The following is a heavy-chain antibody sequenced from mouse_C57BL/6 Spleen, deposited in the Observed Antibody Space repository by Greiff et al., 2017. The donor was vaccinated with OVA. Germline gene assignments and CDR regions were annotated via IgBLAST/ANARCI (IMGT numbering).Heavy chain of an antibody. CDR3: ARGITTVVGDYYAMDY. CDR2: INPSNGGT. J-gene: IGHJ4*01. D-gene: IGHD1-1*01. Sequence: VKLQQPGTELVKPGASVKLSCKASGYTFTSYWMHWVKQRPGQGLEWIGNINPSNGGTNYNEKFKSKATLTVDKSSSTAYMQLSSLTSEDSAVYYCARGITTVVGDYYAMDYWGQGTSVTVSS. CDR1: GYTFTSYW. V-gene: IGHV1-53*01.